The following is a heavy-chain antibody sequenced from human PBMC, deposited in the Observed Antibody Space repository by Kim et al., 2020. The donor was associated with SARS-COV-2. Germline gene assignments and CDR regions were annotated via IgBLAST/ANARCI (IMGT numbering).Heavy chain of an antibody. V-gene: IGHV3-30*18. D-gene: IGHD6-6*01. CDR2: ISYDGSNK. J-gene: IGHJ5*02. CDR1: GFTFSSYG. Sequence: GGSLRLSCAASGFTFSSYGMHWVRQAPGKGLEWVAVISYDGSNKYYADSVKGRFTISRDNSKNTLYLQMNSLRAEDTAVYYCAKPDLYSSSSPFDPWGQGTLVTVSS. CDR3: AKPDLYSSSSPFDP.